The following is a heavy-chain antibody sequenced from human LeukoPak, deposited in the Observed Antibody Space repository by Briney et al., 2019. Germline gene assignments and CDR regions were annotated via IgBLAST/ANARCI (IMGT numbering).Heavy chain of an antibody. V-gene: IGHV3-21*01. J-gene: IGHJ4*02. CDR3: ARDLGVVVKTSYYFDY. CDR2: ISSSSSYI. D-gene: IGHD3-22*01. CDR1: GFTFSSYS. Sequence: GGSLRLSCAASGFTFSSYSTNWVRQAPGKGLEWVSSISSSSSYIYYADSVKGRFTISRDNAKNSLYLQMNSLRAEDTAVYYCARDLGVVVKTSYYFDYWGQGTLVTVSS.